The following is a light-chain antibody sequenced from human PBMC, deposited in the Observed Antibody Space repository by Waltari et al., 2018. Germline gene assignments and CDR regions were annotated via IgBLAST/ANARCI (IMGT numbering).Light chain of an antibody. CDR3: QQYYSTPWT. CDR2: WAS. CDR1: QSVLYSSTIKNY. Sequence: DIVMTQSPDSLAVSLGERATINCKSSQSVLYSSTIKNYLAWYQQKPRQPPKLLIYWASTRESGVPDRFSGSGSGTDFTLTIGSLQAEDVAVYYCQQYYSTPWTFGQGTKVEIK. J-gene: IGKJ1*01. V-gene: IGKV4-1*01.